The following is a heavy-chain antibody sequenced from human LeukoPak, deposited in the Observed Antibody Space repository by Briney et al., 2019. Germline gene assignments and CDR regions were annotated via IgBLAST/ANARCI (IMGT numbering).Heavy chain of an antibody. CDR1: GYTFTSYG. D-gene: IGHD4-23*01. J-gene: IGHJ3*02. V-gene: IGHV1-18*01. Sequence: ASVKVSCKASGYTFTSYGISWVRQAPGQGLEWMGWISAYNGNTNYAQKLQGRVTMTTDTSTSTAYMELRSLRSDDTAVYYCARAEAGGNPPLDDAFDIWGQGTMVTVSS. CDR2: ISAYNGNT. CDR3: ARAEAGGNPPLDDAFDI.